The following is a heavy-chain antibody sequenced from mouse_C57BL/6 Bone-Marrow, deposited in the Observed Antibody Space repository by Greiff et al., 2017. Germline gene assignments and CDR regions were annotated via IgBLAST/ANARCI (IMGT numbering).Heavy chain of an antibody. Sequence: EVQLQQSGPERVKPGASVKIPCKASGYTFTDYKMDWVKQSHGKSLEWIGDINPNNGGTIYNQKFKGKATLTADKSSSTAYMELRSLTSGNTAVYYCTREEQLRLLGFDYWGQGTTLTVSS. J-gene: IGHJ2*01. CDR2: INPNNGGT. D-gene: IGHD3-2*02. CDR3: TREEQLRLLGFDY. CDR1: GYTFTDYK. V-gene: IGHV1-18*01.